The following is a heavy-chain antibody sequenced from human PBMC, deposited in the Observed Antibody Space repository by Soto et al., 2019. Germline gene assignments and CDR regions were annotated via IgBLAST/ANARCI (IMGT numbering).Heavy chain of an antibody. D-gene: IGHD2-2*01. CDR1: GYSFMKYG. CDR2: ISPYSGYT. Sequence: ASVKVSCKGFGYSFMKYGINWVRPAPGQGLEWVGWISPYSGYTHSAQKFHGRLTLTTDTAASTAYMELRILRSADTALYYCAREASVLIPAAQPSRFDSWREGTLVTVSS. CDR3: AREASVLIPAAQPSRFDS. V-gene: IGHV1-18*01. J-gene: IGHJ4*02.